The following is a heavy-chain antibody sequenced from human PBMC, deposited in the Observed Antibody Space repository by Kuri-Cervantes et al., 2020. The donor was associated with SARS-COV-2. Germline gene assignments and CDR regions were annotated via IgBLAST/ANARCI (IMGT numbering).Heavy chain of an antibody. D-gene: IGHD2-15*01. Sequence: GESLKISCAASGFTFGSYNMNWVRQAPGKGLEWVSSISSSRNYIYYADSVRGRFTISRDNAKNSLYLQMNSLRAEDTAVYYCARDRINDFDIWGQGTMVTVSS. CDR3: ARDRINDFDI. V-gene: IGHV3-21*01. J-gene: IGHJ3*02. CDR1: GFTFGSYN. CDR2: ISSSRNYI.